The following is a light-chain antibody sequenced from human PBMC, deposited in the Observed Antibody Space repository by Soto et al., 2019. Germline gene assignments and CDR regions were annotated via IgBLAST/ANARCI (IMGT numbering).Light chain of an antibody. J-gene: IGKJ2*01. V-gene: IGKV3-15*01. CDR1: QTVTDNN. CDR3: QQYSDWPPYT. CDR2: ASS. Sequence: MVMTQSPATLSVSPGERATLSCRASQTVTDNNIAWYQQKPGQALRLLIYASSTRATGVPARFSGSGSGTEFTLTISSLQSEDFAVYFCQQYSDWPPYTFGQGTKLEIK.